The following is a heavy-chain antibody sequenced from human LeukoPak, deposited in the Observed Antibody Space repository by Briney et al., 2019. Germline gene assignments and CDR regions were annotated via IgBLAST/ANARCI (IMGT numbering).Heavy chain of an antibody. J-gene: IGHJ4*02. Sequence: PGGSLRLSCAASGFNFSSYSMNWVRQAPGKGLEWVSYIRSSSSTIYYADSVKGRFTISRDNAKNSLYLQMNSLRAEDTAVYYCARVSNRKKQWLPQYYFDYWGQGTLVTVSS. CDR1: GFNFSSYS. D-gene: IGHD6-19*01. CDR2: IRSSSSTI. CDR3: ARVSNRKKQWLPQYYFDY. V-gene: IGHV3-48*01.